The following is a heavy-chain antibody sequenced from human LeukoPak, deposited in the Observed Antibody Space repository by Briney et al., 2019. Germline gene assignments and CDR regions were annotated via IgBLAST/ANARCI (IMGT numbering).Heavy chain of an antibody. V-gene: IGHV1-8*02. CDR1: GYTFTSYD. D-gene: IGHD6-19*01. CDR3: ARAQQWLAHYFDY. CDR2: MNPNSGNT. J-gene: IGHJ4*02. Sequence: GASVKVSCKASGYTFTSYDINWVRHATGQGLEWMGWMNPNSGNTGYAQKFQGRVTMTRDTSISTAYMELSRLRSDDTAVYYCARAQQWLAHYFDYWGQGTLVTVSS.